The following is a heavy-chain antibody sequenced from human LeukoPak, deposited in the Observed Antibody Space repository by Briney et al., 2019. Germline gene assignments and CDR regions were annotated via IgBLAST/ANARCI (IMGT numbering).Heavy chain of an antibody. CDR2: ISSSSSYI. V-gene: IGHV3-21*01. Sequence: PGGSLRLSCAASGFTFSSYSMNWVRQAPGKGLEWVSSISSSSSYIYYADSVKGRFTISRDNAKNSLYLQMNSLRAEDTAVYYCARAVSVEEQWLPGGYWGQGTLVTVSS. CDR1: GFTFSSYS. CDR3: ARAVSVEEQWLPGGY. J-gene: IGHJ4*02. D-gene: IGHD6-19*01.